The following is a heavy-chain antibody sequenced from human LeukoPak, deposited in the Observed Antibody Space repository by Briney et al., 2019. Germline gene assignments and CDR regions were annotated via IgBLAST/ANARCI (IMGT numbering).Heavy chain of an antibody. Sequence: PGGSLRLSCAASGFTFSNYGMNWVRQAPGKGLEWVANIKQDGSEKFYVDSVKGRFTISRDNAKNSLYLQMNSLRAEDTAVYYCAREPTTAVPFDSWGQGTLVTVSP. D-gene: IGHD4-23*01. CDR1: GFTFSNYG. J-gene: IGHJ4*02. V-gene: IGHV3-7*01. CDR3: AREPTTAVPFDS. CDR2: IKQDGSEK.